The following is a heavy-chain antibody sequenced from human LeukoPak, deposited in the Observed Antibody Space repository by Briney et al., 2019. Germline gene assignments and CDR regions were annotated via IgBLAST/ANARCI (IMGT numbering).Heavy chain of an antibody. V-gene: IGHV3-23*01. CDR2: ISGSGGST. Sequence: GGSLRLSCAASGFTFSSYAMSWVRQAPGKGLEWVSAISGSGGSTYYADSVKGRFTISRDNSKNTLYLQMNSLRAEDTAVYYCAKDQEDYYDSSGYYYFGYWGRGTLVTVSS. D-gene: IGHD3-22*01. CDR3: AKDQEDYYDSSGYYYFGY. CDR1: GFTFSSYA. J-gene: IGHJ4*02.